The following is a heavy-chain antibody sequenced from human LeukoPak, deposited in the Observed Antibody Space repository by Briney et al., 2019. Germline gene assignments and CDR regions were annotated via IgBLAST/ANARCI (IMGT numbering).Heavy chain of an antibody. D-gene: IGHD2-2*01. J-gene: IGHJ4*02. CDR2: IYYSGST. Sequence: SETLSLTCTVSGGSISSSSYYWGWIRQPPGKGLEWIGSIYYSGSTNYNPSLKSRVTISVDTSKNQFSLKLSSVTAADTAVYYCARGLYCSSTSCHYIFDYWGQGTLVTVPS. CDR3: ARGLYCSSTSCHYIFDY. V-gene: IGHV4-39*07. CDR1: GGSISSSSYY.